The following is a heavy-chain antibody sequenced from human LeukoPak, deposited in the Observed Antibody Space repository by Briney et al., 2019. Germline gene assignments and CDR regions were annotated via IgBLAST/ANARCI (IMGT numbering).Heavy chain of an antibody. V-gene: IGHV3-23*01. D-gene: IGHD2-8*02. CDR1: GFTFSSYA. Sequence: QAGGSLRLSCAASGFTFSSYAMSWVRQAPGKGLEWXXXXXXXGGSTYYADSVKGRFTISRDNSKNTLYLQMNSLRAEDTAVYYCAKTPPRASYCTGGVCYWDYWGQGTLVTVSS. CDR3: AKTPPRASYCTGGVCYWDY. CDR2: XXXXGGST. J-gene: IGHJ4*02.